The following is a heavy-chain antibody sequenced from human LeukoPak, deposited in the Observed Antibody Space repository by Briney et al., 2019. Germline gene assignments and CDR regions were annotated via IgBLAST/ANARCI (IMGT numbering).Heavy chain of an antibody. V-gene: IGHV1-69*05. Sequence: ASVKVSCKASGGTISSYAISWVRQAPGQGLEWMGGIIPIFGTANYAQKFQGRVTITTDESTSTAYMELSSLRSEDTAVYYCARALHRYDAFDIWGQGTMVTVSS. CDR1: GGTISSYA. CDR2: IIPIFGTA. CDR3: ARALHRYDAFDI. J-gene: IGHJ3*02.